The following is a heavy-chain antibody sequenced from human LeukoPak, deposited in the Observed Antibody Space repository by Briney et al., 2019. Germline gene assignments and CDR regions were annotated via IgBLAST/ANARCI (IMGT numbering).Heavy chain of an antibody. Sequence: GGSLRLSCAASGFTSSSYGMSWVRQAHEKGLEWVVGISGSGGKTNYADSVKGRFTISRDNSKNTLYLQMNSLRAENTAVYYCAKDRSCSGGSCYWDYWGQGTLVTVSS. J-gene: IGHJ4*02. CDR2: ISGSGGKT. D-gene: IGHD2-15*01. CDR1: GFTSSSYG. V-gene: IGHV3-23*01. CDR3: AKDRSCSGGSCYWDY.